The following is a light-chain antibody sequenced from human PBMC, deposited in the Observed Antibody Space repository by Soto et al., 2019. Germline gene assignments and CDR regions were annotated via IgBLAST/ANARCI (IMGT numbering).Light chain of an antibody. J-gene: IGKJ4*01. V-gene: IGKV3-11*01. CDR3: QQRSNWPPRVT. Sequence: EIVLTQSPATLSLSPGERATLSCRASQSVSSYLAWYQQKPGQAPRLLIYDASNRATGIPARFSGSGSGTDLTLTISRLEPEDFAVYYCQQRSNWPPRVTFGGGTKVEIK. CDR1: QSVSSY. CDR2: DAS.